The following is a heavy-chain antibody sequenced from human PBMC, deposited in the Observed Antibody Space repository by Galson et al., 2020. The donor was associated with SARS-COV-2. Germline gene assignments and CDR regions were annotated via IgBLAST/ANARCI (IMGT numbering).Heavy chain of an antibody. CDR3: PRGSSTLATYLAP. J-gene: IGHJ5*02. V-gene: IGHV4-31*03. CDR1: GGSITSVGYH. D-gene: IGHD5-12*01. Sequence: SQTLSLTCTVSGGSITSVGYHWTWVRQHPGKGLEWIGYIFYSGSTSYNPSLRGRVDISRDTSKNQFSLKLFSMTAADTAVYYCPRGSSTLATYLAPWGQGTLVPVS. CDR2: IFYSGST.